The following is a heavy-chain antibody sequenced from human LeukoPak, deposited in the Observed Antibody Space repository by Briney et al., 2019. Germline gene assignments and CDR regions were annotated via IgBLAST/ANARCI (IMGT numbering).Heavy chain of an antibody. CDR1: GFTFSSYS. V-gene: IGHV3-21*01. CDR2: ISSSSSYI. J-gene: IGHJ4*02. D-gene: IGHD1-7*01. Sequence: GGSLRLSCAASGFTFSSYSMNWVRQAPGKGLEWVSSISSSSSYIYYADSVKGRFTISRGNAKNSLYLQMNSLRAEDTAVYYCARVLGTTVPTGWGQGTLVTVSS. CDR3: ARVLGTTVPTG.